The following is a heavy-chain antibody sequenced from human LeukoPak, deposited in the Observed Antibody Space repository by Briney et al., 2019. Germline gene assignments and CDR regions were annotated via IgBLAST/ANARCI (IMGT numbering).Heavy chain of an antibody. CDR2: MNPNSGNT. CDR1: GYTFTGYY. V-gene: IGHV1-8*02. CDR3: ARIEAPDDY. Sequence: ASVKVSCKASGYTFTGYYMHWVRQATGQGLEWMGWMNPNSGNTGYAQKFQGRVTMTRNTSISTAYMELSSLRSEDTAVYYCARIEAPDDYWGQGTLVTVSS. J-gene: IGHJ4*02.